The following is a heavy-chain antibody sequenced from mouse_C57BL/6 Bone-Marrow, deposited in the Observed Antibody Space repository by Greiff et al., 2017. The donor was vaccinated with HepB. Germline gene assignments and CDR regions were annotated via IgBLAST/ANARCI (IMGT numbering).Heavy chain of an antibody. CDR2: IDPSDSEN. Sequence: QVQLQQPGAELVRPGSSVKLSCKASGYTFTSYWMHWVKQRPIQRLEWIGNIDPSDSENHYNQKFKDKATLTVDKSSSKAYMQISSLTSDDSAVYYCARGVPRYWYFDVWGTGTTVTVSS. CDR1: GYTFTSYW. D-gene: IGHD2-14*01. CDR3: ARGVPRYWYFDV. J-gene: IGHJ1*03. V-gene: IGHV1-52*01.